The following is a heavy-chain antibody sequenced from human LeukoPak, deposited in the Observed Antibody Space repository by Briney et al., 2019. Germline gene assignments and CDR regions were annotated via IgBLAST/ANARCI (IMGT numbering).Heavy chain of an antibody. J-gene: IGHJ4*02. CDR3: ASGYSSHPDYFDY. CDR1: GGTFSSYA. CDR2: IIPIFGTA. V-gene: IGHV1-69*05. Sequence: SVKVSCKASGGTFSSYAISWVRQAPGQGLEWMGGIIPIFGTANYAQKFQGRVTITTDESTSTAYMVLSSLRSEATAVYYCASGYSSHPDYFDYWGQGTLVTVSS. D-gene: IGHD6-13*01.